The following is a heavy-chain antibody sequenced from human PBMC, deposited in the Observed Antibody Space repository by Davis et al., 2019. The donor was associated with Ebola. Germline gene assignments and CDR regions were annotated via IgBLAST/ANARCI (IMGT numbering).Heavy chain of an antibody. D-gene: IGHD1-26*01. CDR3: AKGRIVGATTDDY. V-gene: IGHV3-30-3*01. CDR1: GFTFSSYA. CDR2: ISYDGSNK. J-gene: IGHJ4*02. Sequence: PGGSLRLSCAASGFTFSSYAMHWVRQAPGKGLEWVAVISYDGSNKYYADSVKGRFTISRDNSKNTLYLQMNSLRAEDTAVYYCAKGRIVGATTDDYWGQGTLVTVSS.